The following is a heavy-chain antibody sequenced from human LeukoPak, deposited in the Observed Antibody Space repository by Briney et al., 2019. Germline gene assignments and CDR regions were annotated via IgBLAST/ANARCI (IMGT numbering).Heavy chain of an antibody. D-gene: IGHD3-22*01. CDR3: ARVSYYDSSGYYYLDY. CDR2: IGAYNGNT. J-gene: IGHJ4*02. V-gene: IGHV1-18*01. Sequence: ASVKVSCKASGYTFTSYGISWVRQAPGQGLEWMGWIGAYNGNTNYAQKLQGRVTMTTDTSTSTAYMELRSLRSDDTAVYYCARVSYYDSSGYYYLDYWGQGTLVTVSS. CDR1: GYTFTSYG.